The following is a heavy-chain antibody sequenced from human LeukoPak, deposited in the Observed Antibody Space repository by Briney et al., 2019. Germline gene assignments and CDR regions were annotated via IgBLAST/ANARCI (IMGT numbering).Heavy chain of an antibody. CDR2: TNSGGTST. CDR3: AKQSYARSLGE. J-gene: IGHJ4*02. V-gene: IGHV3-23*01. D-gene: IGHD2-8*01. Sequence: PGGSLRLSCATSGFPFSDFSMSWVRQAPGEGLEWISTTNSGGTSTYYAESVKGRFTISRDNSKNTLYLQMSSLRVEDTAVYYCAKQSYARSLGEGGPGTLVSVSS. CDR1: GFPFSDFS.